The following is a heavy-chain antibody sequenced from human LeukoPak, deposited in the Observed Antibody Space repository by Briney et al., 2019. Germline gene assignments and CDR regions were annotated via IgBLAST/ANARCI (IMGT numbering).Heavy chain of an antibody. V-gene: IGHV3-30*04. D-gene: IGHD2-15*01. Sequence: PGGSQRLSCAASGFTFSSYAMHWVRQAPGKGLEWVAVISYDGSNKYYADSVKGRFTISRDNSKNTLYLQMNSLRAEDTAVYYCARDYATDIVVVVAAKTPPDYWGQGTLVTVSS. CDR1: GFTFSSYA. CDR2: ISYDGSNK. J-gene: IGHJ4*02. CDR3: ARDYATDIVVVVAAKTPPDY.